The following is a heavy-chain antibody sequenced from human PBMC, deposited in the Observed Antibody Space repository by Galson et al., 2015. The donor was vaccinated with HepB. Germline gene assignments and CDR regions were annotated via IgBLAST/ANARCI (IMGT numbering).Heavy chain of an antibody. CDR3: ARDGRSLRFLEYGGWFDP. CDR2: ISSSSSYT. J-gene: IGHJ5*02. V-gene: IGHV3-11*06. Sequence: SLRLSCAASGFTFSDYYMSWIRQAPGKGLEWVSYISSSSSYTNYADSVKGRFTISRDNAKNSLYLQMNSLRAEDTAVYYCARDGRSLRFLEYGGWFDPWGQGTLVTVSS. D-gene: IGHD3-3*01. CDR1: GFTFSDYY.